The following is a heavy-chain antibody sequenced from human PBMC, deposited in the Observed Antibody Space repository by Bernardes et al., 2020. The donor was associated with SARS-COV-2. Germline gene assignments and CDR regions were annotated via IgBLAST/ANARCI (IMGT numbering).Heavy chain of an antibody. Sequence: GGSLRLSCAASGFTFSIYSMNWVRQAPGKGLEWVSSISSSSNFIYYADSVKGRFTISRDNAKNSLYLQMNSLRAEDTAVYYCATDETLLRFAHWGQGTLVSVSS. J-gene: IGHJ4*02. CDR2: ISSSSNFI. CDR1: GFTFSIYS. V-gene: IGHV3-21*01. CDR3: ATDETLLRFAH. D-gene: IGHD3-3*01.